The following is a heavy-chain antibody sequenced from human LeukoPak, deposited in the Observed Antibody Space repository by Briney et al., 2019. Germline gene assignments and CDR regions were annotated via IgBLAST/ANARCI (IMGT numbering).Heavy chain of an antibody. J-gene: IGHJ4*02. CDR2: INHSGST. CDR1: GGSFSGYY. Sequence: SETLSLTCAVYGGSFSGYYWSWIRQPPGKGLEWIGEINHSGSTNYNPSLKSRVTISVDTSKNQFSLKLSSVTAADTAVYYCARGYPRITIFGVVIQYYFDYWGQGTLVTVSS. D-gene: IGHD3-3*01. V-gene: IGHV4-34*01. CDR3: ARGYPRITIFGVVIQYYFDY.